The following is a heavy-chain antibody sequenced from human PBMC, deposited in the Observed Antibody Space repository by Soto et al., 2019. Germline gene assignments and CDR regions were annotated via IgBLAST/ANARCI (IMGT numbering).Heavy chain of an antibody. CDR2: LNPKSGQT. J-gene: IGHJ5*02. CDR3: ARDTGPALAWFGP. V-gene: IGHV1-8*01. CDR1: GYTFSSYD. D-gene: IGHD5-18*01. Sequence: QVQLVQSGAEVKKPGASVKVSCKASGYTFSSYDINWVRQASGHGLEWMGWLNPKSGQTGYAPRFQGRVTMTGNTSISTAYMELSSLTSEDTAVYYCARDTGPALAWFGPWGQGTLVTVSS.